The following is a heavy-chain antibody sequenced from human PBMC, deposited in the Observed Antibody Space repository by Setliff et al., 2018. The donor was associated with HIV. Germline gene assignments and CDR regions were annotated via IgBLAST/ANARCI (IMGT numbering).Heavy chain of an antibody. CDR1: GYTFTDYY. V-gene: IGHV1-2*02. D-gene: IGHD3-22*01. J-gene: IGHJ4*02. Sequence: ASVKVSCKASGYTFTDYYIHWVRQAPGQGLEWMGWIYPNTGGTNYAQKFQGRVTMTRDTSISTAYMELSRLRSEDTAVYYCASRSSGYLFDYWGQGTLVTVSS. CDR3: ASRSSGYLFDY. CDR2: IYPNTGGT.